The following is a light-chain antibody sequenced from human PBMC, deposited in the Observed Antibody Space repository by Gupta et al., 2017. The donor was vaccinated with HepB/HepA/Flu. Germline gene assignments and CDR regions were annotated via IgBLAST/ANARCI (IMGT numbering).Light chain of an antibody. CDR1: QSISSF. CDR3: QQRYNWPLT. Sequence: ELEVTQSPRTLSLSRGERATLSCRASQSISSFLAWYQQKPGQAPRLLIYGASNRATGIPARFSGSGSGTDFTLTISNLEAEDLAVYYCQQRYNWPLTFGGGTKVEIK. CDR2: GAS. V-gene: IGKV3-11*01. J-gene: IGKJ4*01.